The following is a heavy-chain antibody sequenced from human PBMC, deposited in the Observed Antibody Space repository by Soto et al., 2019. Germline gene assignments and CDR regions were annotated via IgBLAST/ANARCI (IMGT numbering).Heavy chain of an antibody. Sequence: GASVKVSCKASGYTFTNYGISWVRQAPGQGLEWMGWINVYNGNTKYAQKVQGRVTMTTDTSTSTAYMELRSLRSDDTAVYYCARDWGDYDILTGYSKDNWFDPWGQGTLVTVSS. J-gene: IGHJ5*02. CDR2: INVYNGNT. V-gene: IGHV1-18*01. CDR3: ARDWGDYDILTGYSKDNWFDP. CDR1: GYTFTNYG. D-gene: IGHD3-9*01.